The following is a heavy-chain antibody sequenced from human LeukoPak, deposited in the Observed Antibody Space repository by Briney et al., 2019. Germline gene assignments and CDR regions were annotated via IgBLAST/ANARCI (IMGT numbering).Heavy chain of an antibody. CDR2: IYISGST. V-gene: IGHV4-61*02. J-gene: IGHJ4*02. D-gene: IGHD3-22*01. Sequence: SQTLSLTCTVSGGSISSGSYYWSWIRQPAGKGLEWIGRIYISGSTNYNPSLKSRVTISADTSKNQFSLKLSSVTAADTAVYYCARDLGEGYDSSGYLGYWGQGTLVTVSS. CDR3: ARDLGEGYDSSGYLGY. CDR1: GGSISSGSYY.